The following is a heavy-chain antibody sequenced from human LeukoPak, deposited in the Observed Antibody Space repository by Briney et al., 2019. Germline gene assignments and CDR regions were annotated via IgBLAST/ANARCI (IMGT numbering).Heavy chain of an antibody. CDR1: GFSLSTSGMC. J-gene: IGHJ4*02. V-gene: IGHV2-70*11. CDR3: ARILDNDSSGYYVFDY. CDR2: IDWDDDK. D-gene: IGHD3-22*01. Sequence: ASGPALVKPTQTLTLTCTFSGFSLSTSGMCVSWIGQPPGKALEWLARIDWDDDKYYSTSLKTRLTISKDTSKNQVVLTMTNMDPVDTATYYCARILDNDSSGYYVFDYWGQGTLVTVSS.